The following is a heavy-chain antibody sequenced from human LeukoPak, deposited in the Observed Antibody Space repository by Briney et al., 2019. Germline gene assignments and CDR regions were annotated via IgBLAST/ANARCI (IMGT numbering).Heavy chain of an antibody. CDR3: ANWHYDILTGPLYFDY. V-gene: IGHV1-18*01. J-gene: IGHJ4*02. CDR2: ISAYNGNT. D-gene: IGHD3-9*01. Sequence: GASVKVSCKASGYTFTSYGISWVRQAPGQGLEWMGWISAYNGNTNYAQKFQGRVTITADKSTSTAYMELSSLRSEDTAVYYCANWHYDILTGPLYFDYRGQGTLVTVSS. CDR1: GYTFTSYG.